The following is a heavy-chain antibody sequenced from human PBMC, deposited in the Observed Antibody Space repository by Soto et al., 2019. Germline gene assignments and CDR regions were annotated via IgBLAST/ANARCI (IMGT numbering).Heavy chain of an antibody. V-gene: IGHV1-69*18. CDR3: ARGPTKQLWSVRYYYGMDV. Sequence: QVQLVQSGAEVKKPGSSVKVSCKASGGTFSSSAITWVRQAPGQGLERLGMIIPIFGTVNYAQKFQGRVTITADESTSTAYLELSSLTSDDTAVYYCARGPTKQLWSVRYYYGMDVWGLGTTVTVSS. CDR2: IIPIFGTV. J-gene: IGHJ6*02. D-gene: IGHD5-18*01. CDR1: GGTFSSSA.